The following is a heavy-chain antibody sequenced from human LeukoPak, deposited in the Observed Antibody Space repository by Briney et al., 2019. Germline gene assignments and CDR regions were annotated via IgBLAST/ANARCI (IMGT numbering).Heavy chain of an antibody. J-gene: IGHJ4*02. D-gene: IGHD3-22*01. CDR2: ISAYNGNT. Sequence: GASVKVSCKASGYTFTSYGISWVRQAPGQGLEWMGWISAYNGNTNYAQKLQGRVTMATDTSTSTAYMELRSLRSDDTAVYYCARDPWDNNNIYDSSGYPGYWGQGTLVTVSS. V-gene: IGHV1-18*01. CDR1: GYTFTSYG. CDR3: ARDPWDNNNIYDSSGYPGY.